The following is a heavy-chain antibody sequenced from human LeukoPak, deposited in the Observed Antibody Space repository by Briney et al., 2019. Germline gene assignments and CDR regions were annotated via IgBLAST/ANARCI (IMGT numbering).Heavy chain of an antibody. CDR2: IRYDGSNK. V-gene: IGHV3-30*02. CDR3: AKFAVVSSDYYYYYMDV. CDR1: GFTFSSYG. J-gene: IGHJ6*03. D-gene: IGHD4-23*01. Sequence: GGSLRLSCAASGFTFSSYGMHWVRQAPGKGLEWVAFIRYDGSNKYYADSVKGRFTISRDNSKNTLYLQMNSLRAEDTAVYYCAKFAVVSSDYYYYYMDVWGKGTTVTVSS.